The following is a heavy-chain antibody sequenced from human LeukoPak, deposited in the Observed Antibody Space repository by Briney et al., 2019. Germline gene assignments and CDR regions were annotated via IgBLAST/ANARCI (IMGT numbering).Heavy chain of an antibody. CDR1: GGSFSGYY. Sequence: SETLSLTCAVYGGSFSGYYWSWIRQPPGKGLEWIGEINHSGSTIYNPSLKSRVTISVDTSKNQFSLKLSSVTAADTAVYYCARGEYYYYYYMDVWGKGTTVTVSS. CDR2: INHSGST. V-gene: IGHV4-34*01. CDR3: ARGEYYYYYYMDV. J-gene: IGHJ6*03.